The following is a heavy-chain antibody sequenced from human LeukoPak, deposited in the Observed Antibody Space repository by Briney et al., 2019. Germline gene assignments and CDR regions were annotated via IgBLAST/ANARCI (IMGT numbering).Heavy chain of an antibody. CDR3: TKDIKDSGTYYYYGLDV. D-gene: IGHD1-26*01. CDR2: ITQDGSAK. J-gene: IGHJ6*02. V-gene: IGHV3-7*03. Sequence: GGSLRLSCAASEFIFSNSWLTWVRQAPGKGLESVATITQDGSAKYYVDSVKGRFTISRDNTKNSLYLQMNSLRGEDTALYYCTKDIKDSGTYYYYGLDVWGQGTAVTVSS. CDR1: EFIFSNSW.